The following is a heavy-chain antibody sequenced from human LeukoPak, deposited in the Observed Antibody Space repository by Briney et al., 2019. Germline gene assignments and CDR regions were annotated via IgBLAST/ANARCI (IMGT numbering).Heavy chain of an antibody. Sequence: PSETLSLTCTVSGGSISSYYWSWNRQPPGKGLEWIGYIYYSGSTNDNPSLKSRVTISVDTSKNQFSLKLSSVTAADTAVYYCARVYYYDSSGYYYYYYGMDVWGQGTTVTVSS. CDR2: IYYSGST. D-gene: IGHD3-22*01. CDR3: ARVYYYDSSGYYYYYYGMDV. CDR1: GGSISSYY. V-gene: IGHV4-59*01. J-gene: IGHJ6*02.